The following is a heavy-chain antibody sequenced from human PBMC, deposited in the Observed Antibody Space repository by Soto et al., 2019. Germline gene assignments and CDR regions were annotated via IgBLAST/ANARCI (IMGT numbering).Heavy chain of an antibody. CDR3: AKNWNWGSLVH. Sequence: SETLSLTCTVSNASISSRKWWTWVRQTPGKGLEWIGFIYYGGSTNYNPSLKSRVTISVDTPKNQFSLKLSSVTAADTAVYYCAKNWNWGSLVHWGQGTLVNVSS. D-gene: IGHD7-27*01. CDR2: IYYGGST. J-gene: IGHJ4*02. V-gene: IGHV4-4*02. CDR1: NASISSRKW.